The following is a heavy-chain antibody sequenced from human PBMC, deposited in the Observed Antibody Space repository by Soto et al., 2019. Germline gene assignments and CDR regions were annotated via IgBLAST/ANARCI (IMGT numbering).Heavy chain of an antibody. V-gene: IGHV1-2*04. Sequence: ASVKVSCKASGGTFSSYAISWVRQAPGQGLEWMGWINPNSGGTNYAQKFQGWVTMTRDTSISTAYMELSRLRSDDTAVYYCARAPTYYYDSSGYHGIDYWGQGTLVTVSS. CDR3: ARAPTYYYDSSGYHGIDY. J-gene: IGHJ4*02. CDR2: INPNSGGT. CDR1: GGTFSSYA. D-gene: IGHD3-22*01.